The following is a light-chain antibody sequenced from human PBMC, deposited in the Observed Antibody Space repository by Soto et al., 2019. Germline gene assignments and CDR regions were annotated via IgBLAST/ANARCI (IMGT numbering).Light chain of an antibody. CDR1: FSDIAVFNY. CDR2: QVT. J-gene: IGLJ1*01. Sequence: QCSLAQPASLSGSPGQSITISCTGSFSDIAVFNYVSWYQQYPGRAPKLLIYQVTSRASGVSHRFSGSKSGNTASLTISGLQPEDEAEYYCNSYSSTNFYVFGTGTKVTVL. CDR3: NSYSSTNFYV. V-gene: IGLV2-14*01.